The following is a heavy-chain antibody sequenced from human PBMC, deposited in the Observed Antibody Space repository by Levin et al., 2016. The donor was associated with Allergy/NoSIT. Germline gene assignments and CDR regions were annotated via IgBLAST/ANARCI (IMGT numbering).Heavy chain of an antibody. J-gene: IGHJ3*02. D-gene: IGHD6-6*01. Sequence: GGSLRLSCAASGFTFSSYAMSWVRQAPGKGLEWVSAISGSGGSTYYADSVKGRFTISRDNSKNTLYLQMNSLRAEDTAVYYCAKGGLYSSSSGTHFDIWGQGTMVTVSS. CDR1: GFTFSSYA. V-gene: IGHV3-23*01. CDR2: ISGSGGST. CDR3: AKGGLYSSSSGTHFDI.